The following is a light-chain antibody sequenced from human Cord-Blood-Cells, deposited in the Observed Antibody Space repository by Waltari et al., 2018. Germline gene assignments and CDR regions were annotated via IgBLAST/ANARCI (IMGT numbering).Light chain of an antibody. J-gene: IGKJ4*01. CDR1: QSVSSIY. CDR3: QQDGSSPLT. V-gene: IGKV3-20*01. CDR2: GAS. Sequence: EVVLTQSPGTLSLSPGERATLSCRASQSVSSIYLAWYQQKPGQAPRLLIYGASSRSTGMPDRFSGSGSGTDFTLTISRLEPEDFAVYYCQQDGSSPLTFGGGTKVEIK.